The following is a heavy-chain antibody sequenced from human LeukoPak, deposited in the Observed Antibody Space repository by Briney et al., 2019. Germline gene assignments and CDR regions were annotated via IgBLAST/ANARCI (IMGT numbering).Heavy chain of an antibody. CDR2: IYSGGST. CDR3: ARAITLRYYFDY. V-gene: IGHV3-66*02. Sequence: GGSLRLSCAASGFTVSSNYMSWVRQAPGKGLEWVSVIYSGGSTYYADSVKGRFTISRDNSKNTLYLQMNSLRAEDMAVYYCARAITLRYYFDYWGQGTLVTVSS. CDR1: GFTVSSNY. J-gene: IGHJ4*02. D-gene: IGHD3-10*01.